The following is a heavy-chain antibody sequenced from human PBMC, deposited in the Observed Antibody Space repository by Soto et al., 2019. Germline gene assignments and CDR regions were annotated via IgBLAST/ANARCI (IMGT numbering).Heavy chain of an antibody. D-gene: IGHD3-10*01. CDR3: ARENTMVRGVIDYFDY. V-gene: IGHV1-2*04. CDR2: INPNSGGT. Sequence: ASVKVSCKASGYTFTGYYMHWVRQAPGQGLEWMGWINPNSGGTNYAQKFQGWVAMTRDTSISTAYMELSRLRSDDTAVYYCARENTMVRGVIDYFDYWGQGTLVTVSS. J-gene: IGHJ4*02. CDR1: GYTFTGYY.